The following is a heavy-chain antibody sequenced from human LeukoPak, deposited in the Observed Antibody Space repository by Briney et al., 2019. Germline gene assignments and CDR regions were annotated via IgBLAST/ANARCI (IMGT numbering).Heavy chain of an antibody. V-gene: IGHV1-46*01. CDR3: ARDRPWFGAGDYYYGMDV. J-gene: IGHJ6*04. Sequence: ASVKGYCKESVYPFSSYYMHWVRQAAGQGLEWMGILKPSVGSTSYAQKFQGRVTMTRDTSTSTVYMELSSLRSEDTAVYYCARDRPWFGAGDYYYGMDVWGKGTTVTVSS. CDR2: LKPSVGST. D-gene: IGHD3-10*01. CDR1: VYPFSSYY.